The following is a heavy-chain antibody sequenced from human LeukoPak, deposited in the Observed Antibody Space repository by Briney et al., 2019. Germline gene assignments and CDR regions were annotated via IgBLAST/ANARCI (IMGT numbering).Heavy chain of an antibody. V-gene: IGHV3-23*01. J-gene: IGHJ5*02. Sequence: GGTLRLSCAASGFTFSSYGMSWVRQAPGKGLEWVSAISGSGGSTYYADSVKGRFTISRDNSKNTLYLQMNSLRAEDTAVYYCASMNMVRGVSRWSDPWGQGTLVTVSS. D-gene: IGHD3-10*01. CDR3: ASMNMVRGVSRWSDP. CDR1: GFTFSSYG. CDR2: ISGSGGST.